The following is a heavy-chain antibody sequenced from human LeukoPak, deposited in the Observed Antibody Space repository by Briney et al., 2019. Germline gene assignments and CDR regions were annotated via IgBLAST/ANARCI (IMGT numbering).Heavy chain of an antibody. D-gene: IGHD2-2*01. CDR2: INPSGGST. Sequence: ASVKVSCKASGYTFTSYYMHWVRQAPGQGLEWMGIINPSGGSTSYAQKFQGRVTMTRDTSTSTVHMELSSLRSEDTAVYYCAREFIGWALVVVPAARDDAFDIWGQGTMVTVSS. J-gene: IGHJ3*02. CDR3: AREFIGWALVVVPAARDDAFDI. V-gene: IGHV1-46*01. CDR1: GYTFTSYY.